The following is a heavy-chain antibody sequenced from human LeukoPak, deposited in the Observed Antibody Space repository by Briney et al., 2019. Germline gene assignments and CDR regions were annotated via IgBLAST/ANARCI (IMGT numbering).Heavy chain of an antibody. CDR3: AKPRGSSYAPFDY. CDR1: GFTFSDYY. D-gene: IGHD3-22*01. Sequence: GGSLRLSCAASGFTFSDYYMSWIRQAPGKGLEWVSYISSSGSTIYYADSVKGRFTISRDNAKNSLYLQMNSLRAEDTAVYYCAKPRGSSYAPFDYWGQGTLVTVSS. CDR2: ISSSGSTI. J-gene: IGHJ4*02. V-gene: IGHV3-11*01.